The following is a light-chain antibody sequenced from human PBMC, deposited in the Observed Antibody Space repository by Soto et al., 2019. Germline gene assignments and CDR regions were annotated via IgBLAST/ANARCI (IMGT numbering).Light chain of an antibody. CDR2: DVN. CDR3: SSCTISSTLV. CDR1: SSDVGGYDS. Sequence: QSALTQPASVSGSPGQSITISCTGTSSDVGGYDSVSWYQQHPGKAPKLMIYDVNNRPSGVSNRFSGSKSGNTASLTISGLQTEDEADYYCSSCTISSTLVFGGGTQLTVL. V-gene: IGLV2-14*03. J-gene: IGLJ2*01.